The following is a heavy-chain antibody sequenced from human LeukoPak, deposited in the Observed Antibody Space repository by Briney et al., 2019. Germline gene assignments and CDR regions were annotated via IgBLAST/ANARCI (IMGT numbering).Heavy chain of an antibody. V-gene: IGHV4-59*01. Sequence: SETLSLTCNVSGGAISGYHWSWFRQPPGKGLEWLGYIYYSGSSNYNPSLKSRVTISIDTSKNQFSLKLSSVTAADTAVYYCARGHPQQLSRMGFDYWGQGTLVTVSS. CDR2: IYYSGSS. J-gene: IGHJ4*02. CDR1: GGAISGYH. D-gene: IGHD6-13*01. CDR3: ARGHPQQLSRMGFDY.